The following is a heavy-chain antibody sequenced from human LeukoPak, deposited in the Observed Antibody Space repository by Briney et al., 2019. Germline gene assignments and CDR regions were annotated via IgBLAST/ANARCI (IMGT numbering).Heavy chain of an antibody. Sequence: SQTLSLTCTVSGGSISRGSYHWSWIRQPDGKGLESIGRFYTSGTPNYNPSLKSRVTILVDTSRNQFSLKLSSVTAADTAVYYCARGGIPDYWGQGILVTVSS. J-gene: IGHJ4*02. CDR1: GGSISRGSYH. CDR3: ARGGIPDY. V-gene: IGHV4-61*02. CDR2: FYTSGTP. D-gene: IGHD2-21*01.